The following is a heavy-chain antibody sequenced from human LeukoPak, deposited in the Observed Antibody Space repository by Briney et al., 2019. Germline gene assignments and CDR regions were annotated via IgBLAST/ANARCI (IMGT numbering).Heavy chain of an antibody. V-gene: IGHV1-8*01. Sequence: ASVKVSCKASGYTFTSYDINWVRQATGQGLEWMGWMNPNSGNTGYAQKFQGGVTMTRNTSISTAYMELSSLRSEDTAVYYCARGITGYSSSWTYYYYYYYMDVWGKGTTVTVSS. CDR1: GYTFTSYD. D-gene: IGHD6-13*01. CDR2: MNPNSGNT. J-gene: IGHJ6*03. CDR3: ARGITGYSSSWTYYYYYYYMDV.